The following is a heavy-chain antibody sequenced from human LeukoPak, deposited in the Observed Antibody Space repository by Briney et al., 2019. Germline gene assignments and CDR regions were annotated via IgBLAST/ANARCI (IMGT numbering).Heavy chain of an antibody. CDR3: ARQGYSYARGYYYYMDV. CDR2: INHSGST. V-gene: IGHV4-34*01. Sequence: SETLSLTCAVYGGSFSGYYWSWIRQPPGKGLEWIGEINHSGSTNYNPSLKSRVTISVDTSKNQLSLKLSSVTAADTAVYYCARQGYSYARGYYYYMDVWGKGTTVTVSS. D-gene: IGHD5-18*01. J-gene: IGHJ6*03. CDR1: GGSFSGYY.